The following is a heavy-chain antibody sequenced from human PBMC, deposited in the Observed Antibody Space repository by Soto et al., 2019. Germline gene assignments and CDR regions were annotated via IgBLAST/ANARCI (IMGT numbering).Heavy chain of an antibody. CDR3: ARVYSTTWSPEAFDI. CDR1: GGSFNDYY. Sequence: QVQLQQWGAGLLKPSETLSLTCAVSGGSFNDYYWSWIRQPPGKGLEWIGEIKHSGLTNYNSSLKSRITMSVDTTKNRFSLKLSSVTAADTAVYYCARVYSTTWSPEAFDIWGQGTVVTVSS. CDR2: IKHSGLT. V-gene: IGHV4-34*01. J-gene: IGHJ3*02. D-gene: IGHD2-2*01.